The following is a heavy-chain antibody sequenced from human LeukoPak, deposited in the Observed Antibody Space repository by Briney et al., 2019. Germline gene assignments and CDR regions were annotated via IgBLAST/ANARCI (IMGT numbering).Heavy chain of an antibody. CDR3: AKDRRADPSGYYLPY. CDR2: ISGSGGST. J-gene: IGHJ4*02. CDR1: GFTFSSYA. D-gene: IGHD3-22*01. V-gene: IGHV3-23*01. Sequence: PGGSLRLSCAASGFTFSSYAMSWVRQAPGKGLEWVSAISGSGGSTYYADSVKGRFTTSRDNSKNTLYLQMNSLRAEDTAVYYCAKDRRADPSGYYLPYWGQGTLVTVSS.